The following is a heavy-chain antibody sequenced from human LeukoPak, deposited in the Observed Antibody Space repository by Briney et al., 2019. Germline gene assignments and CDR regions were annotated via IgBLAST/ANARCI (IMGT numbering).Heavy chain of an antibody. CDR2: INPNSDGT. CDR1: GYTFTGYY. J-gene: IGHJ6*02. CDR3: ANLGYCSSTSCYYYYGMDV. Sequence: GASVKVSCKASGYTFTGYYMHWVRQAPGQGLEWMGWINPNSDGTNYAQKFQGRVTMTRDTSISTAYMELSRLRSDDTAVYYCANLGYCSSTSCYYYYGMDVWGQGTTVTVSS. V-gene: IGHV1-2*02. D-gene: IGHD2-2*01.